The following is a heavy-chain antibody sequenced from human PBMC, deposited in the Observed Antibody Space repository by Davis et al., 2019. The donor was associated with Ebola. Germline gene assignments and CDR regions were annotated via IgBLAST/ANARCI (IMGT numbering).Heavy chain of an antibody. CDR1: GFIFSNYW. V-gene: IGHV3-7*01. J-gene: IGHJ6*02. CDR3: TDYYYYGMDV. Sequence: GESLKISCAASGFIFSNYWMSWVRQAPGKGPEWVAIIKQDGGEKYYVDSVKGRFTISRDNAKNSVFLQMNSLRAEDTAVYYCTDYYYYGMDVWGQGTTVTVSS. CDR2: IKQDGGEK.